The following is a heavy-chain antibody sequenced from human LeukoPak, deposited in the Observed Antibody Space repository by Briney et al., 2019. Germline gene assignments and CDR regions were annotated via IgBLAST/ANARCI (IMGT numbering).Heavy chain of an antibody. CDR2: ISSSSSYI. J-gene: IGHJ6*03. CDR1: GFTFSSHS. Sequence: GGSLRLSCAASGFTFSSHSMNWVRQAPGKGLEWVSSISSSSSYIYYADSVKGRFTISRDNAKNSLYLQMNSLRAEDTAVYYCARDSSFYYYMDVWGKGTTVTVSS. CDR3: ARDSSFYYYMDV. V-gene: IGHV3-21*01. D-gene: IGHD3-16*02.